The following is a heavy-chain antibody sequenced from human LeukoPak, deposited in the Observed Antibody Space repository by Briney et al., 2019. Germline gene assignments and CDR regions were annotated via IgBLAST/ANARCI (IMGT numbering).Heavy chain of an antibody. CDR2: IKQDGSDR. CDR1: GFPFSSYW. Sequence: GGSLRLSCAASGFPFSSYWMSWVRQVPGKGLEWVANIKQDGSDRYYVDPVKGRFTISRDNAKNSLYLQLNSLRADDTAVYYCARLTGTTGFDYWGQGTLVSVSS. CDR3: ARLTGTTGFDY. V-gene: IGHV3-7*01. J-gene: IGHJ4*02. D-gene: IGHD1-1*01.